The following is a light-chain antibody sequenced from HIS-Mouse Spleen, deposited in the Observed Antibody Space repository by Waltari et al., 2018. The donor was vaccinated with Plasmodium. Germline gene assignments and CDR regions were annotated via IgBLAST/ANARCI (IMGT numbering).Light chain of an antibody. V-gene: IGLV2-14*03. CDR1: SSDVGGYNY. CDR2: DVS. CDR3: SSYTSSSTLVV. J-gene: IGLJ1*01. Sequence: QSALTQPASVSGSPGQSITISCTGTSSDVGGYNYVSWYQHHPGNAPKLMIYDVSNRPSGVSNRFSGSKSGNTASLTISGLQAEDEADYYCSSYTSSSTLVVFGTGTKVTVL.